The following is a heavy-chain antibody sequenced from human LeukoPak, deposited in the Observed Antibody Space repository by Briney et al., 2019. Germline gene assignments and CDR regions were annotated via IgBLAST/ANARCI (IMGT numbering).Heavy chain of an antibody. CDR3: ARDYSSSSGYFDY. CDR1: GYTFTGYY. J-gene: IGHJ4*02. V-gene: IGHV1-2*02. CDR2: INPNSGDT. D-gene: IGHD6-6*01. Sequence: GASLKLSCKASGYTFTGYYMHWVRQAPGQGLEWMGWINPNSGDTNYAEKFQGRVTMTRDTSISTAYMDLRRLRSDDTAVYYCARDYSSSSGYFDYWGQGTLGTVSS.